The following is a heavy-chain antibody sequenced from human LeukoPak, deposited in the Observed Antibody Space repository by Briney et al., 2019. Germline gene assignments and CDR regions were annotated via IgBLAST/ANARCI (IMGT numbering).Heavy chain of an antibody. Sequence: GGSLRLSCAASGFTFSGYWMSWVRQAPGKGLEWVANIKQDGSEKYYVDSVKGRFTISRDNAKNSLYLQMNSLRAEDTAVYYCARDFTTVVTDRDAFDIWGQGTMVTVSS. CDR1: GFTFSGYW. CDR3: ARDFTTVVTDRDAFDI. J-gene: IGHJ3*02. D-gene: IGHD4-23*01. CDR2: IKQDGSEK. V-gene: IGHV3-7*01.